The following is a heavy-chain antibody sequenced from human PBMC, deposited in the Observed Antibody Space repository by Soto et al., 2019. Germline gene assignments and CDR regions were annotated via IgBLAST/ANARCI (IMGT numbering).Heavy chain of an antibody. Sequence: EVQLVESGGGLVQPGRSLRLSCAASGFTFDDYAMHWVRQATGKGLEWVSGISWNSGIIGYADSVKGRFTISRDNAKNSLYLQMNSMRAEDTALSYCAKEGLEWFGMDVWGQESTLTVSS. J-gene: IGHJ6*02. CDR3: AKEGLEWFGMDV. D-gene: IGHD2-8*01. V-gene: IGHV3-9*01. CDR2: ISWNSGII. CDR1: GFTFDDYA.